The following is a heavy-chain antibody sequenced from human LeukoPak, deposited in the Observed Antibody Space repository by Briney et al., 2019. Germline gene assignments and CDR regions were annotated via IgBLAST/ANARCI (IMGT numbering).Heavy chain of an antibody. J-gene: IGHJ6*03. Sequence: GESLKISCKGSGYSFTSYWIGWVRQMPGKGLEWLGIIYPGDSDTRYSPSFQGQVTISADKSISTAYLQWSSLKASDTAMYYCARHHGDSYPLYYYMDVRGKGTTVTVSS. CDR3: ARHHGDSYPLYYYMDV. V-gene: IGHV5-51*01. CDR1: GYSFTSYW. CDR2: IYPGDSDT. D-gene: IGHD4-17*01.